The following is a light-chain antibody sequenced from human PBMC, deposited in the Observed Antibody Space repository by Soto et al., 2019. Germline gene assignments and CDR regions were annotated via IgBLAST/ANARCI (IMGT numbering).Light chain of an antibody. CDR2: VGY. V-gene: IGKV2-28*01. J-gene: IGKJ1*01. Sequence: MCQCPLSLSVAPGEPASLSRGAGLSLLKANGYSYSQWFLQKPGQSPQLLIYVGYKRAPGAPDRFSGTGSATDFTLKISRLEAEDVGVYYCMQTLESRTFGQGTKVDIK. CDR3: MQTLESRT. CDR1: LSLLKANGYSY.